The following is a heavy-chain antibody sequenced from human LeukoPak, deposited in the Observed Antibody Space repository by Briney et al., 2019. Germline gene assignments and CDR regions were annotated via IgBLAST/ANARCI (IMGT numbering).Heavy chain of an antibody. Sequence: PGGSLRLSCAASGFTFSSYWMSWIRQAPGKGLEWVANIKQDGSEKYYVDSVRGRFTISRDNAKNSLYLQMNSLRAEDTAVYYCASEVRGVIIYAFDIWGQGTMVTVSS. CDR3: ASEVRGVIIYAFDI. V-gene: IGHV3-7*01. CDR2: IKQDGSEK. D-gene: IGHD3-10*01. J-gene: IGHJ3*02. CDR1: GFTFSSYW.